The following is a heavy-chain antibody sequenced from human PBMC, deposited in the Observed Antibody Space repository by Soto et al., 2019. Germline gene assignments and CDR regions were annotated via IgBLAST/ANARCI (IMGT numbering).Heavy chain of an antibody. CDR1: GFTFGSYA. J-gene: IGHJ4*02. D-gene: IGHD6-19*01. CDR3: ARDPIAVAGPAPYYFDS. Sequence: EVQLLQSGGRLVQPGGSLRLSCAASGFTFGSYAMSWVRQAPGRGLEWVSVINSRGDSTYYAAPVKGRFTIGRDNSQNTLYLQMNSLRAEDTAVYFCARDPIAVAGPAPYYFDSWGQGTLVTVSS. V-gene: IGHV3-23*01. CDR2: INSRGDST.